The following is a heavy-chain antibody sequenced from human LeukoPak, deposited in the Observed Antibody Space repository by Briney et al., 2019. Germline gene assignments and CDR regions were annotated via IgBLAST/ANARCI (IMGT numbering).Heavy chain of an antibody. CDR3: ARHPKRGYYDSSGYYLDAFDI. Sequence: KPSETLSLTCTVSGGSISSSSYYWGWIRHPPGKGLEWIGSIYYSGSTYYNPSLKSLVTISVDTSKNQFSLKLSSVTAADTAVYYCARHPKRGYYDSSGYYLDAFDIWGQGTMVTVSS. CDR2: IYYSGST. J-gene: IGHJ3*02. D-gene: IGHD3-22*01. CDR1: GGSISSSSYY. V-gene: IGHV4-39*01.